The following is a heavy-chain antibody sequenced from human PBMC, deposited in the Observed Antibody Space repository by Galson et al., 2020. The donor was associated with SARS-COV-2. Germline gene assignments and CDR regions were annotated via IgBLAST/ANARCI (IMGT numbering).Heavy chain of an antibody. CDR1: GGSISSYY. CDR2: IYYSGST. V-gene: IGHV4-59*01. CDR3: ARGFDY. Sequence: ASETLSLTCTVSGGSISSYYWSWIRQPPGKGLEWIGYIYYSGSTNYNPSPKSRVTISVDTSKNQFSLKLNAVTAADTAVYYCARGFDYWGQGTLVTVSS. J-gene: IGHJ4*02.